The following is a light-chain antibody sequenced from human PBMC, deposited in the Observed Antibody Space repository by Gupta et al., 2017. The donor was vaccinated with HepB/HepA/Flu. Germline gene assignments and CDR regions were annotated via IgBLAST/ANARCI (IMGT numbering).Light chain of an antibody. V-gene: IGLV1-40*01. Sequence: QSVLTLPPSVSGAPGQRVPISCTGSSSNIGAGSDVHWYQQLPGTAPKLLIYGNSNRPSGVPDRFSGSKSGTSASLAITGLQAEDEADYYCKSYDSSLSALYVFGTGTKVTVL. J-gene: IGLJ1*01. CDR2: GNS. CDR3: KSYDSSLSALYV. CDR1: SSNIGAGSD.